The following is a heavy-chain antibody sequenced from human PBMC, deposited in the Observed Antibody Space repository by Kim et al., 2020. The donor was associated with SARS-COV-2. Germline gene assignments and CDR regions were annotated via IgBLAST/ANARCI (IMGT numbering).Heavy chain of an antibody. V-gene: IGHV6-1*01. CDR1: GDSVSSNSAA. D-gene: IGHD3-10*01. J-gene: IGHJ2*01. CDR2: TYYRSKWYN. CDR3: ARVSNAALLWFGEINWYFDL. Sequence: SQTLSLTCAISGDSVSSNSAAWNWIRQSPSRGLEWLGRTYYRSKWYNDYAVSVKSRITINPDTSKNQFSLQLNSVTPEDTAVYYCARVSNAALLWFGEINWYFDLWGRGTLVTVSS.